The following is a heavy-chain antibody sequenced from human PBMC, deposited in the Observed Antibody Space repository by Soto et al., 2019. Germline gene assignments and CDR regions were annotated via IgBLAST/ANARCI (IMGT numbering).Heavy chain of an antibody. CDR2: IYPGDSDT. D-gene: IGHD3-22*01. Sequence: SLKISGKGSGCRLTKYWSGWVRQMPGKGREWMGIIYPGDSDTRYSPSFQGQVTISADKSISTAYLQWSSLKASDTAMYYCARADYYDSSGYFSGPSAFDIWGQGTMVTVSS. J-gene: IGHJ3*02. CDR1: GCRLTKYW. V-gene: IGHV5-51*01. CDR3: ARADYYDSSGYFSGPSAFDI.